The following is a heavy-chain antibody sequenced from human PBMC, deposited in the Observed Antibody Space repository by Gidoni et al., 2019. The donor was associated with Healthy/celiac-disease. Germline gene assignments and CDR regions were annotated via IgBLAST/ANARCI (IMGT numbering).Heavy chain of an antibody. CDR2: INHSGST. Sequence: QVQLQQWGAGLLKPSETLSLTCAVYGGSFSGYYWSWIRQPPGKGLEWIGEINHSGSTNYNPSLKSRVTISVDTSKNQFSLKLSSVTAADTAVYYCARCWGSIAAVGSSFGWFDPWGQGTLVTVSS. J-gene: IGHJ5*02. CDR1: GGSFSGYY. D-gene: IGHD6-13*01. CDR3: ARCWGSIAAVGSSFGWFDP. V-gene: IGHV4-34*01.